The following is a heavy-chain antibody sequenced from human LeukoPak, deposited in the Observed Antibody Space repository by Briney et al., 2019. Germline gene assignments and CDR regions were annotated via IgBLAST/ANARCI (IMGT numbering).Heavy chain of an antibody. D-gene: IGHD4-17*01. CDR2: IYSGGRT. J-gene: IGHJ4*02. CDR3: AREPRTSTVTTIGY. CDR1: VFTVSSNY. V-gene: IGHV3-53*01. Sequence: GGSLRLSCAASVFTVSSNYMSWVRQAPGKGLEWVSIIYSGGRTYYADSVKGRFTICKDNSKKTLYLQMNRLGAEDTEVYYCAREPRTSTVTTIGYWGQGTLVTVSS.